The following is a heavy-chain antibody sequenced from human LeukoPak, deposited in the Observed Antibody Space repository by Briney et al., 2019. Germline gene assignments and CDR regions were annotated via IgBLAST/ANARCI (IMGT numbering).Heavy chain of an antibody. D-gene: IGHD4-23*01. CDR2: IWNDGSNK. CDR1: GFSFSGYG. J-gene: IGHJ4*02. CDR3: ARDARFGGNSEFDY. V-gene: IGHV3-33*01. Sequence: PGGSLRLSCAVSGFSFSGYGMHWVRQAPGKGLEWVAVIWNDGSNKYYADSVKGRFTISRDNAKNSLYLQMNSLRAEDTAVYYCARDARFGGNSEFDYWGQGTLVTVSS.